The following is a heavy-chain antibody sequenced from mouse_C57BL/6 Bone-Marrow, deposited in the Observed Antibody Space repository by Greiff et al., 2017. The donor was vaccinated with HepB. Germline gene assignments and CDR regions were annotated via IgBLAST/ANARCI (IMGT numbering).Heavy chain of an antibody. J-gene: IGHJ3*01. Sequence: QVQLKESGAELVRPGASVTLSCKASGYTFTDYEMHWVKQTPVHGLEWIGAIDPETGGTAYNQKFKGKAILTADKSSSTAYLELRSLTSEDSAVYYCTRCQLRAWFAYWGQGTLVTVSA. CDR1: GYTFTDYE. CDR3: TRCQLRAWFAY. D-gene: IGHD3-2*02. V-gene: IGHV1-15*01. CDR2: IDPETGGT.